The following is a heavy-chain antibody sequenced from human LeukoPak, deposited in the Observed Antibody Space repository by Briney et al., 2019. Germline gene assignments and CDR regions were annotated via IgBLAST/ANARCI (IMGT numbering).Heavy chain of an antibody. CDR1: GGTFSSYA. CDR3: ASSFCSGGSCYSGTVDNYYYYYMDV. J-gene: IGHJ6*03. Sequence: GASVKVSCKASGGTFSSYAISWVRQAPGQGLEWMGGIIPIFGTANYARKFQGRVTITADKSTSTAYMELSSLRSEDTAVYYCASSFCSGGSCYSGTVDNYYYYYMDVWGKGTTVTISS. CDR2: IIPIFGTA. V-gene: IGHV1-69*06. D-gene: IGHD2-15*01.